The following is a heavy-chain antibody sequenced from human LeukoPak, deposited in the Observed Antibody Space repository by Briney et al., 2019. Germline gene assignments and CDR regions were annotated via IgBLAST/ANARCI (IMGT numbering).Heavy chain of an antibody. J-gene: IGHJ3*02. V-gene: IGHV3-7*02. Sequence: PGGSLRLSCAASGFTFSSYWMSWVRQAPGKGLEWVANIKQDGSEKNYVDSVKGRFTISRDNAKNSLYLQMNSLRDEDTAVYYCARVRQLQLADAFDIWGQGTMVTVSS. CDR1: GFTFSSYW. D-gene: IGHD2-2*01. CDR3: ARVRQLQLADAFDI. CDR2: IKQDGSEK.